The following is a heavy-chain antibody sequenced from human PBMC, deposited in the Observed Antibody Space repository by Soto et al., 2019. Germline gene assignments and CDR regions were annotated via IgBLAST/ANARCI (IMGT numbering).Heavy chain of an antibody. CDR1: GGTFSSYA. D-gene: IGHD3-3*01. CDR2: IIPIFGTA. CDR3: ARGKYYDFWSGYYTGMTWFDP. Sequence: ASVKVSCKASGGTFSSYAISWVRQAPGQGLEWMGGIIPIFGTANYAQKFQGRVTITADESTSTAYMELSSLRSEDTAVYYCARGKYYDFWSGYYTGMTWFDPWGQGTLVTVSS. V-gene: IGHV1-69*13. J-gene: IGHJ5*02.